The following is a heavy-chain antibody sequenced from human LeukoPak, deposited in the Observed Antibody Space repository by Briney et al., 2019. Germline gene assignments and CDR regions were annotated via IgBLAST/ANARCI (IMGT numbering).Heavy chain of an antibody. D-gene: IGHD6-25*01. V-gene: IGHV3-64*04. J-gene: IGHJ4*02. CDR2: ISSNGGST. CDR3: ARVTSAAYFDY. Sequence: GGSLRLSCSASGFTFSSYAMHWVRQAPGKGLEYVSAISSNGGSTYYADSVKGRFTISRDNSKNTLYLQMNSLRAEDTAVYYCARVTSAAYFDYWGQGTLVTVSS. CDR1: GFTFSSYA.